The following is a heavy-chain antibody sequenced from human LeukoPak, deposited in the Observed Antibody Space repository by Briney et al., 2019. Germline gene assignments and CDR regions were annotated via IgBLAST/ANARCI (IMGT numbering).Heavy chain of an antibody. Sequence: ASVKVSCKASGYTFTGYYMYWVRQAPGQGLEWMGWINPNSGGTTYAQKFQGRVTMTRDTSISAAYMELSRLRPDDTAVYYCGRAEQPLVLAVDYWGQGTLVTVSS. CDR1: GYTFTGYY. J-gene: IGHJ4*02. CDR2: INPNSGGT. V-gene: IGHV1-2*02. D-gene: IGHD6-13*01. CDR3: GRAEQPLVLAVDY.